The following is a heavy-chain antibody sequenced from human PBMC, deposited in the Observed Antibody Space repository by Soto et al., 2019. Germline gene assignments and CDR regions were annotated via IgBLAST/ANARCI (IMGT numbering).Heavy chain of an antibody. J-gene: IGHJ4*02. CDR3: AQLYSYGYYFDY. CDR2: IYWDDDK. CDR1: GLSLSTSGVG. D-gene: IGHD5-18*01. V-gene: IGHV2-5*02. Sequence: QITLKESGPTLVKPTQTLTLTCTFSGLSLSTSGVGVGWIRQPPGKALEWLALIYWDDDKRYSPSLKSRLTITKDTSKNQVVLTMTNMDPVDTATYYCAQLYSYGYYFDYWGQGTLVTVSS.